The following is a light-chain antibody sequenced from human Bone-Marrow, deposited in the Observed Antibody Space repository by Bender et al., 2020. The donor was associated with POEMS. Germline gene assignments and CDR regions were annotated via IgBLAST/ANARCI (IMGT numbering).Light chain of an antibody. CDR1: SGDVGGYNY. CDR2: EVT. V-gene: IGLV2-8*01. CDR3: SSYTSSNTLV. J-gene: IGLJ2*01. Sequence: QSALTQPPSASGSPGQSVTVSCAGTSGDVGGYNYVSWYQQPPGKAPKLMIYEVTKRPSGVPDRFSGSKSGNAASLTISGLQAADEADYYCSSYTSSNTLVFGGGTKLTVL.